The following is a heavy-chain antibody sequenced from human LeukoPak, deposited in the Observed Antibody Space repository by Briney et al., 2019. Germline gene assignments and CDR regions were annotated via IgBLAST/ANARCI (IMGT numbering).Heavy chain of an antibody. V-gene: IGHV3-23*01. D-gene: IGHD1-14*01. J-gene: IGHJ4*02. Sequence: GGSLRLSCAASGFTFGNSWMTWVRQAPGKGLEWVSAISGSGGSTYYADSVKGRFTISRDNSKNTLYLQMNSLRAEDTAVYYCAKEITDNFDYWGQGTLVTVSS. CDR2: ISGSGGST. CDR3: AKEITDNFDY. CDR1: GFTFGNSW.